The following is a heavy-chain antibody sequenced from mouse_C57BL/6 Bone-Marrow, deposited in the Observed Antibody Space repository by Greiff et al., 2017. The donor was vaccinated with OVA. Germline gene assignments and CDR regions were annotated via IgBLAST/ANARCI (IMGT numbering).Heavy chain of an antibody. Sequence: QVQLKQPGAELVKPGASVKLSCKASGYTFTSYWMHWVKQRPGQGLEWIGMIHPNSGSTNYNEKFKSKATLTVDKSSSTAYMQLSSLTSEDSAVYYCARGILDGLYAMDYWGQGTSVTVSS. J-gene: IGHJ4*01. CDR2: IHPNSGST. V-gene: IGHV1-64*01. CDR3: ARGILDGLYAMDY. CDR1: GYTFTSYW. D-gene: IGHD2-3*01.